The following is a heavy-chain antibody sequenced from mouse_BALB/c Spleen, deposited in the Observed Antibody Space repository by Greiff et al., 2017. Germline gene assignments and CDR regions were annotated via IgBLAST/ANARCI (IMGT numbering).Heavy chain of an antibody. CDR3: ARGDYGYVGYAMDY. V-gene: IGHV2-9*02. D-gene: IGHD1-2*01. CDR1: GFSLTSYG. CDR2: IWAGGST. J-gene: IGHJ4*01. Sequence: VQRVESGPGLVAPSQSLSITCTVSGFSLTSYGVHWVRQPPGKGLEWLGVIWAGGSTNYNSALMSRLSISKDNSKSQVFLKMNSLQTDDTAMYYCARGDYGYVGYAMDYWGQGTSVTVSS.